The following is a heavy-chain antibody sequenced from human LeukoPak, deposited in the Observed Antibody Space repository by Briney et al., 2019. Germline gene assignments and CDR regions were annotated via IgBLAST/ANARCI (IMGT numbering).Heavy chain of an antibody. V-gene: IGHV3-23*01. D-gene: IGHD3-22*01. Sequence: GGSLRLSCAASGFTFRSYGMSWVRQAPGKGLEWVSAISGSGGSTYYADSVKGRFTISRDNSKNTLYLQMNSLRAEDTAVYYCAKDSRYYYDSSGHNWFDPWGQGTLVTVSS. CDR1: GFTFRSYG. J-gene: IGHJ5*02. CDR2: ISGSGGST. CDR3: AKDSRYYYDSSGHNWFDP.